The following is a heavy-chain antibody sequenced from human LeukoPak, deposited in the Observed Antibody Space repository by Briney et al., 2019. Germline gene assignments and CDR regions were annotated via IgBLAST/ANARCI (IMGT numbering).Heavy chain of an antibody. V-gene: IGHV4-59*01. J-gene: IGHJ4*02. CDR1: GGSISNYY. CDR2: MFCNRNP. D-gene: IGHD4-17*01. CDR3: ARGLDYGDSVDY. Sequence: SETLSLTCSVSGGSISNYYWRWTRQPPGKGLESIGYMFCNRNPTYNPSLKSRVTMSVDRSKNQVSLNLRSVTAADTAVYYCARGLDYGDSVDYWGQGTLVTVSS.